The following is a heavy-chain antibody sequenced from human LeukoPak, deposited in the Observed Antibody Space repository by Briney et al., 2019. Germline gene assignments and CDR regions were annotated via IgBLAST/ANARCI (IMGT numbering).Heavy chain of an antibody. V-gene: IGHV3-20*01. CDR3: ARARLAVSGNYFEN. CDR2: INWNGGST. J-gene: IGHJ4*02. CDR1: GFTFDDYG. D-gene: IGHD6-19*01. Sequence: GGSLRLACAASGFTFDDYGMSWVRQAPGKGLEWGSGINWNGGSTGYADSVKGRFTISRDNAKNSLYLQMNSLRVEDTAVYHCARARLAVSGNYFENWGQGTLVTVSS.